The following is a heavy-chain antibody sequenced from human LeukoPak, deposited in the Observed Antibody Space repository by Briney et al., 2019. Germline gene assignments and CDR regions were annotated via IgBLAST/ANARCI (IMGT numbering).Heavy chain of an antibody. CDR3: AKYISASVDDALDL. J-gene: IGHJ3*01. CDR1: GFTFSNYA. CDR2: ISDGGGST. D-gene: IGHD5/OR15-5a*01. V-gene: IGHV3-23*01. Sequence: PGGSLRLSCAASGFTFSNYAMSWLRQTPGKGLEWVSGISDGGGSTYNADSVDGRFTISRDNSKTTLSLEMHGLRADDAAVYYCAKYISASVDDALDLWGPGTMVSVS.